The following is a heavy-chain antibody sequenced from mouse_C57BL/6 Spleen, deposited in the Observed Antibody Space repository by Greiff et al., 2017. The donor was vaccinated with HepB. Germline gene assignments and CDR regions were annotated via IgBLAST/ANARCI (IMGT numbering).Heavy chain of an antibody. Sequence: EVQLQQSGPELVKPGASVKISCKASGYTFTDYYMNWVKQSHGKSLEWIGDINPNNGGTSYNQKFKGKATLTVDKSSSTAYMELRSLTSEDSAVYYCARERWGLFAYWGQRTLVTVSA. CDR1: GYTFTDYY. J-gene: IGHJ3*01. D-gene: IGHD2-3*01. CDR2: INPNNGGT. CDR3: ARERWGLFAY. V-gene: IGHV1-26*01.